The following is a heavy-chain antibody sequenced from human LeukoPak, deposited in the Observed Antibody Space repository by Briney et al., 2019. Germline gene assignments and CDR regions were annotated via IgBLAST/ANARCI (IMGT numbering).Heavy chain of an antibody. Sequence: GGSLRLSCEASGFTFSSFTMNWVRQAPGKGLEWVSSISCNSGNTYYADSVKGRFTISRDNSKNTLYLQMNSLRAEDTAVYYCARVVYCSGSSCYSYSFDYWGQGTLVTVSS. CDR3: ARVVYCSGSSCYSYSFDY. V-gene: IGHV3-23*01. J-gene: IGHJ4*02. D-gene: IGHD2-15*01. CDR1: GFTFSSFT. CDR2: ISCNSGNT.